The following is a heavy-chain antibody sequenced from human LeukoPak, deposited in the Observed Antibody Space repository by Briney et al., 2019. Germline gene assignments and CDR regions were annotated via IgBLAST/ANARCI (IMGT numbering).Heavy chain of an antibody. CDR1: GFTFDDYG. Sequence: GGSLRLSCAASGFTFDDYGMSWVRQAPGKGLEWVSGINWNGGSAGYADSVKGRFTIARDNAKNSLYLQMNSLRAEDTALYYCAREKPFYDSSGYYYPIAFDYWGQGTLVTVSS. CDR3: AREKPFYDSSGYYYPIAFDY. D-gene: IGHD3-22*01. V-gene: IGHV3-20*04. CDR2: INWNGGSA. J-gene: IGHJ4*02.